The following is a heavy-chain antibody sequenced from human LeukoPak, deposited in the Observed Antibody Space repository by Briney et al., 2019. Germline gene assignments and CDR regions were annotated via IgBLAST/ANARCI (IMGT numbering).Heavy chain of an antibody. V-gene: IGHV3-23*01. CDR3: AESKRGYSYGQLYYYYMDV. Sequence: GGSLRLSCAASGFTFSNYAMSWVRQAPGKGLEWVSVISGSGGSTYYADSVKGRFTISRDNSKNTLYLQMNSLRAEDTAVYYCAESKRGYSYGQLYYYYMDVWGKGTTVTISS. D-gene: IGHD5-18*01. CDR2: ISGSGGST. J-gene: IGHJ6*03. CDR1: GFTFSNYA.